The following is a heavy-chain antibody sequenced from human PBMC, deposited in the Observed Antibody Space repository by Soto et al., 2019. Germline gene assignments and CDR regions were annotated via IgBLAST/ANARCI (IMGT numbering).Heavy chain of an antibody. D-gene: IGHD3-10*01. CDR2: ISHSGSA. Sequence: QVQLQESGPGLVQPSQTLSLTCTVSGGSVSSDDYFSISDDYYWSWIRQPPGKGLEWIGYISHSGSAYYHPSLKRRVTISIDTSNNRLSLKLTSVTAADTALYYCARTSPRYSGTWFDPWGQGTLVTVSS. CDR1: GGSVSSDDYFSISDDYY. V-gene: IGHV4-30-4*01. CDR3: ARTSPRYSGTWFDP. J-gene: IGHJ5*02.